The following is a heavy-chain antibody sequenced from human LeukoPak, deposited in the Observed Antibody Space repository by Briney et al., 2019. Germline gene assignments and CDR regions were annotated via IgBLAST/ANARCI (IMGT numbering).Heavy chain of an antibody. V-gene: IGHV3-9*01. CDR3: AKGLMGLISSSWYDY. D-gene: IGHD6-13*01. Sequence: GRCLRLACAVAGFTFDDHCMEWVRQAPGELLGWVAGISWSSGIIGYADSVKGRFTISRDNAKNTLYLQMNSLRAEDTAVYYCAKGLMGLISSSWYDYWGQGTLVTVSS. CDR2: ISWSSGII. CDR1: GFTFDDHC. J-gene: IGHJ4*02.